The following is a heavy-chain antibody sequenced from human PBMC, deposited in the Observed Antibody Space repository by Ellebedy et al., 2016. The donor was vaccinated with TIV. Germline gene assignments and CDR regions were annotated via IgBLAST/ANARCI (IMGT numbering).Heavy chain of an antibody. Sequence: MPSETLSLTCTVSGGSISSTSYFWGWIRQPQGKGLEWIGTIYYSGSANYNPSLKSLVTISVDTSKNQFSLRLSSVTAADTAVYYCAREPGYRYGYQSYYYGMDVWGQGTTVTVSS. V-gene: IGHV4-39*07. CDR3: AREPGYRYGYQSYYYGMDV. CDR2: IYYSGSA. D-gene: IGHD5-18*01. J-gene: IGHJ6*02. CDR1: GGSISSTSYF.